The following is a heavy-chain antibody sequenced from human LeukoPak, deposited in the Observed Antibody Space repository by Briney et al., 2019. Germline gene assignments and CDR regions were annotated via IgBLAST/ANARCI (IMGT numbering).Heavy chain of an antibody. J-gene: IGHJ4*02. CDR2: IWYDGSNK. V-gene: IGHV3-33*01. D-gene: IGHD2-15*01. CDR1: GFTFSSYG. Sequence: GGSLRLSCAASGFTFSSYGMHWVRQAPGKGMEWVAVIWYDGSNKYYADSVKGRFTVSRDNARNSLFLQMNSLRAEDTAVYFCARLMLGYCGGGSCYDPFDNWGQGTLVTVSS. CDR3: ARLMLGYCGGGSCYDPFDN.